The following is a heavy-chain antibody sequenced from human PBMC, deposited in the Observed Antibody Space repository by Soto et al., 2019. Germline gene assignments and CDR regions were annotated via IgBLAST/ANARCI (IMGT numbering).Heavy chain of an antibody. CDR1: GGSISSYY. D-gene: IGHD2-2*01. V-gene: IGHV4-59*01. Sequence: SETLSLTCTVSGGSISSYYWSWIRQPPGKGLEWIGYIYYSGSTNYNPSLKSRVTISVDTSKNQFSLKLSPVTAADTAVYYCARGGPVGGPAEKRYGMDVWGQGTTVTVSS. CDR3: ARGGPVGGPAEKRYGMDV. CDR2: IYYSGST. J-gene: IGHJ6*02.